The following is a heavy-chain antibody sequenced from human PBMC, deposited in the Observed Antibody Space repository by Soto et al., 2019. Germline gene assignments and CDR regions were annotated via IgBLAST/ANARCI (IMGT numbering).Heavy chain of an antibody. J-gene: IGHJ4*02. CDR1: GFTFSSYW. V-gene: IGHV3-7*01. D-gene: IGHD2-15*01. CDR3: ARRIAASATGGAFDY. Sequence: EVQLVESGGGLVQPGGSLRLSCAASGFTFSSYWMSWVRQAPGKGPEWVANIKQDGSEEYYVDSVKGRFTISRDNAKNSLYLQMNSLRVEDTAVYYCARRIAASATGGAFDYWGQGTLVTVSS. CDR2: IKQDGSEE.